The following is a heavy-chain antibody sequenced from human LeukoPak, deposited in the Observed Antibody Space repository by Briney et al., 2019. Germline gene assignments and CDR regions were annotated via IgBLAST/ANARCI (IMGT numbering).Heavy chain of an antibody. CDR3: ARGPRIAAAGTELYFQH. J-gene: IGHJ1*01. D-gene: IGHD6-13*01. CDR2: INPNSGGT. Sequence: ASVKVSCKASGYTFTGYYMHWVRQAPGQGLEWMGWINPNSGGTNYAQKFQGWVTVTRDTSISTAYMELIRLRSDDTAVYYCARGPRIAAAGTELYFQHWGQGTLVTVSS. CDR1: GYTFTGYY. V-gene: IGHV1-2*04.